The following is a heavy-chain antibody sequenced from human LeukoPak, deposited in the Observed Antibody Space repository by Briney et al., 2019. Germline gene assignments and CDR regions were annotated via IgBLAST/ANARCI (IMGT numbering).Heavy chain of an antibody. D-gene: IGHD4-23*01. CDR1: GYTFIRYY. CDR2: VNPSGDST. Sequence: GAAVKVSCKASGYTFIRYYIHWVRQAPGQGLEWMGIVNPSGDSTNYAQKFQGRVTMTRDTSTSTVYMELSSLRSEDTAVYYCARETSGGNHRHGAFDIWGQGTMVTVSS. CDR3: ARETSGGNHRHGAFDI. V-gene: IGHV1-46*01. J-gene: IGHJ3*02.